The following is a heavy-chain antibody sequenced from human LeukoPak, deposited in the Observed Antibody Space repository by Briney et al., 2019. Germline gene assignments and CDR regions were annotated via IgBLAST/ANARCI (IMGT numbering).Heavy chain of an antibody. CDR3: ARDIQPPYCSGGSCYCY. CDR2: IDPIFGTP. V-gene: IGHV1-69*05. CDR1: GGTFNIND. D-gene: IGHD2-15*01. J-gene: IGHJ4*02. Sequence: SVKVSCKASGGTFNINDISWVRQAPGERPEWLGGIDPIFGTPNHAQKFQGRVTISTDKFTSTAYMELRSLRSDDTAVYYCARDIQPPYCSGGSCYCYWGQGTLVTVSS.